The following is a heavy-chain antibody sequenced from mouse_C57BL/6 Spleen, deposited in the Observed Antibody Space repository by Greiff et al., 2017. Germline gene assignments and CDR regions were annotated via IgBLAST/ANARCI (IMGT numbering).Heavy chain of an antibody. V-gene: IGHV5-4*01. CDR2: ISDGGSYT. Sequence: EVKLMESGGGLVKPGGSLKLSCAASGFTFSSYAMSWVRQTPEKRLEWVATISDGGSYTYYPDNVKGRFTISRDNAKNNLYLQMSHLKSEDTAMYYCARDGDWDDYWGQGTTLTVSS. D-gene: IGHD4-1*01. J-gene: IGHJ2*01. CDR1: GFTFSSYA. CDR3: ARDGDWDDY.